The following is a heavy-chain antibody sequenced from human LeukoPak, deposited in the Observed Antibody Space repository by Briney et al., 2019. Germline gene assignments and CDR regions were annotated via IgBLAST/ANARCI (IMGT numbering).Heavy chain of an antibody. D-gene: IGHD3-16*01. CDR3: AKWGGGAPLYPFDY. Sequence: GGSLRLSCASSGFTFSGYAMSWVRQAPENGLEWVSGIGDSGGVTFYADSVKGRFTISRDNSKHTLYLQMNSLRAEDTAVYYCAKWGGGAPLYPFDYWGQGTLVTVSS. CDR1: GFTFSGYA. V-gene: IGHV3-23*01. J-gene: IGHJ4*02. CDR2: IGDSGGVT.